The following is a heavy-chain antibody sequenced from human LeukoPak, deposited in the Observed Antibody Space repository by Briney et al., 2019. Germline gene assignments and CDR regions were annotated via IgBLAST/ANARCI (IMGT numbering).Heavy chain of an antibody. V-gene: IGHV4-34*01. CDR1: GGSFSGYL. CDR2: INYNGENT. J-gene: IGHJ6*02. Sequence: SETLSLTCTVSGGSFSGYLWSWIRQPPGKGLEWIGEINYNGENTNYNPSLKSRVTISVDTSKNQFSLKLSSVTAADTAVYYCARESYSPGYYYGMDVWGQGTTVTVSS. D-gene: IGHD2-15*01. CDR3: ARESYSPGYYYGMDV.